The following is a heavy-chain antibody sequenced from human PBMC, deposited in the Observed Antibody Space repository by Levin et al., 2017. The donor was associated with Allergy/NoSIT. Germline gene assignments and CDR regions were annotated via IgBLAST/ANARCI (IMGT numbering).Heavy chain of an antibody. D-gene: IGHD4-17*01. CDR3: ARGGDYVGPHGAFDI. J-gene: IGHJ3*02. CDR2: IIPIFGTA. V-gene: IGHV1-69*13. Sequence: SVKVSCKASGGTFSSYAISWVRQAPGQGLEWMGGIIPIFGTANYAQKFQGRVTITADESTSTAYMELSSLRSEDTAVYYCARGGDYVGPHGAFDIWGQGTMVTVSS. CDR1: GGTFSSYA.